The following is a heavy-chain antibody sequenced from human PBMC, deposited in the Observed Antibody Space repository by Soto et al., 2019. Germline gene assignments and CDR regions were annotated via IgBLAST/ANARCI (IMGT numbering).Heavy chain of an antibody. V-gene: IGHV1-69*01. D-gene: IGHD3-22*01. CDR2: VIPMFGTT. CDR3: AREGSSDNSGYSKFGY. CDR1: GDTFSSYT. J-gene: IGHJ4*02. Sequence: QVQLVQSGAEVKQPGSSVKVSCKASGDTFSSYTISWVRQAPGQGLEWMGEVIPMFGTTNYPRNFQGRVTITADESTSTAYMDLSGLTSEDTASYYCAREGSSDNSGYSKFGYWGQGTLVTVSS.